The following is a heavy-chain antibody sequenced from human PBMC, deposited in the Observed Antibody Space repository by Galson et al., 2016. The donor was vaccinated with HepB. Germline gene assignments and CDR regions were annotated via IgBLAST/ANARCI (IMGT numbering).Heavy chain of an antibody. CDR3: ARHGDYSTVPDYFDY. J-gene: IGHJ4*02. D-gene: IGHD4-11*01. CDR2: IYPGDSDA. CDR1: GSSFTTYW. Sequence: QSGAEVTKPGESLKISCKASGSSFTTYWIGWVRQMPGKGLEWMGIIYPGDSDARYSPSFQGQVTFSADKSISTAYLQWSSLKASATAMYYCARHGDYSTVPDYFDYWGQGTLVTVSS. V-gene: IGHV5-51*01.